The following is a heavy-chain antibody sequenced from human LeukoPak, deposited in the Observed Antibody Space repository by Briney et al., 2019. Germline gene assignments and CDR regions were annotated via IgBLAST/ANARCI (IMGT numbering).Heavy chain of an antibody. CDR2: IYYSGST. CDR1: GGSFSSGSYY. Sequence: SETLSLTCTVSGGSFSSGSYYWSWIRQPPGKGLEWIGNIYYSGSTNYNPSLKSRVTISVDTSKNQFSLKLSSVTAADTAVYYCARVAAAGIRKYYYGMDVWGQGTTVTVSS. V-gene: IGHV4-61*01. CDR3: ARVAAAGIRKYYYGMDV. D-gene: IGHD6-13*01. J-gene: IGHJ6*02.